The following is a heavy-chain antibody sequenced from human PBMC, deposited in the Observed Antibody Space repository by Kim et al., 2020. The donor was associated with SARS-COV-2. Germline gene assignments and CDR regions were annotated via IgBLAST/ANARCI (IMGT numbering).Heavy chain of an antibody. Sequence: ATLYADPVKDRFTISRDDSKNTFYLQMSSLKTEDTAVYYCTRGYPYYFDYWGQGALVTVSS. CDR3: TRGYPYYFDY. V-gene: IGHV3-73*01. J-gene: IGHJ4*02. D-gene: IGHD5-12*01. CDR2: AT.